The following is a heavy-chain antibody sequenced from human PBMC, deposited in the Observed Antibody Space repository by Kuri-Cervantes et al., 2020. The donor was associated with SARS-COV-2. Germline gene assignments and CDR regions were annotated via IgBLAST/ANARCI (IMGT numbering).Heavy chain of an antibody. Sequence: ASVKVSCKASGYTFTSYGISWVRQAPGQGLEWMGWISAYNGNTNYAQKLQGRVTMTTDTSTSTAYMELRSLRSDDTAVYYCAREANRSDRCTSCVLDYWGQGTLVTVSS. V-gene: IGHV1-18*01. J-gene: IGHJ4*02. CDR1: GYTFTSYG. CDR2: ISAYNGNT. D-gene: IGHD2-2*01. CDR3: AREANRSDRCTSCVLDY.